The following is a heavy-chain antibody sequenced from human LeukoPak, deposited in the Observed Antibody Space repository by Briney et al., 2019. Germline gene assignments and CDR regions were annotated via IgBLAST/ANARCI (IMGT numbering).Heavy chain of an antibody. CDR2: ISSSSSTI. J-gene: IGHJ6*04. D-gene: IGHD3-10*02. CDR1: GFTFSSYE. CDR3: AELGITMIGGV. V-gene: IGHV3-48*03. Sequence: GGALSLSCAASGFTFSSYEMNWVRQAPGKGLERVSYISSSSSTIYYADSLKGRFTISRDNAKNSLYLQMNSLRAEDTAVYYSAELGITMIGGVWGKGTAVTISS.